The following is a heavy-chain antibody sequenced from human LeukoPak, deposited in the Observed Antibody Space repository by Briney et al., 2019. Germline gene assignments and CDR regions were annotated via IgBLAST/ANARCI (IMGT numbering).Heavy chain of an antibody. V-gene: IGHV4-39*01. CDR1: GGSISSSSYY. D-gene: IGHD2-2*02. J-gene: IGHJ4*02. CDR2: IYYSGST. CDR3: ARLAVRWYTDY. Sequence: ASETLSLTCTVSGGSISSSSYYWGWICQPPGKGLEWIGSIYYSGSTYYNPSLKSRVTISVDTSKNQFSLKLSSVTAADTAVYYCARLAVRWYTDYWGQGTLVTVSS.